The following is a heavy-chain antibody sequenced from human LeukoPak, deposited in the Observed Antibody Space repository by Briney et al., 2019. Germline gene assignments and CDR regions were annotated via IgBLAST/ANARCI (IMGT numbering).Heavy chain of an antibody. CDR1: GFTFSSYS. D-gene: IGHD3-9*01. CDR3: AMHPYDILTGYSI. J-gene: IGHJ4*02. V-gene: IGHV3-48*04. Sequence: GGSLRLSCAASGFTFSSYSMNWVRQASGKGLEWVSYISSSSSTIYYADSVKGRFTISRDNAKNSLYLQMNSLRAEDTAVYYCAMHPYDILTGYSIWGQGTLVTVSS. CDR2: ISSSSSTI.